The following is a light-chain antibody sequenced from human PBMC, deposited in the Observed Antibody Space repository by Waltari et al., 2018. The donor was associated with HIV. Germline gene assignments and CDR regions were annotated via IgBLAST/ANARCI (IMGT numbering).Light chain of an antibody. CDR3: QQYGRSLRT. Sequence: EIVLTQSPGTLSLSPGERPTLSCRASQSVSSSYLAWYQQKPGQAPRLLIYGASSRATGIPDRFSGSGSGTDFTLTISRLEPEDFAVYYCQQYGRSLRTFGQGTKVEIK. CDR2: GAS. V-gene: IGKV3-20*01. J-gene: IGKJ1*01. CDR1: QSVSSSY.